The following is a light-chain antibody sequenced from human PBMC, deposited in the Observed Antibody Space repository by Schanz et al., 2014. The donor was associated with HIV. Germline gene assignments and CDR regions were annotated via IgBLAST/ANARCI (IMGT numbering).Light chain of an antibody. J-gene: IGLJ2*01. CDR3: QSYDSSLSGYVV. CDR2: EVN. CDR1: SSDVGGYNY. Sequence: QSALTQPPSASGSPGQSVTISCTGTSSDVGGYNYVSWFQQHPGKAPKLMIYEVNKRPSGVPGRFSGSKSGNTASLTVSGLQAEDEADYYCQSYDSSLSGYVVFGGGTKLTVL. V-gene: IGLV2-8*01.